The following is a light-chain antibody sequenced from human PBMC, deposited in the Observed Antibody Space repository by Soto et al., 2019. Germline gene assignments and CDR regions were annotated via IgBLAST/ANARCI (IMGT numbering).Light chain of an antibody. CDR1: QSVSSN. Sequence: EIVMTQSPAALSVSPGDRATLSCRASQSVSSNLAWYQQKPGQAPRLLLYGASPRATGIPPRFGGSGSGTEFTLTISSLQSEDFAVYYCQQYNNWPPATFGGGTKVEIK. CDR2: GAS. J-gene: IGKJ4*01. CDR3: QQYNNWPPAT. V-gene: IGKV3-15*01.